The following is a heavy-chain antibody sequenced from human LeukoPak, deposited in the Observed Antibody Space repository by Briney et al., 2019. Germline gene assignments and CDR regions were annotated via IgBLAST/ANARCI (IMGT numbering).Heavy chain of an antibody. CDR3: AKTSTYRVGAFDY. V-gene: IGHV3-23*01. Sequence: GGSLRLSCAASGFTFSNYAMSWDRQAPGKGLEWVSDISGSGGSTYYADSVKGRFSISRDNSRNTLYLQMNSLRAEDTAVYYCAKTSTYRVGAFDYWGQETLVTVA. J-gene: IGHJ4*02. D-gene: IGHD5-12*01. CDR2: ISGSGGST. CDR1: GFTFSNYA.